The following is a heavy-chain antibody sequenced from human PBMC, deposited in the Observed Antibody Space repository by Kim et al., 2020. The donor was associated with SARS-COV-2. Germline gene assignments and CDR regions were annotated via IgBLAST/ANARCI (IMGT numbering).Heavy chain of an antibody. V-gene: IGHV3-15*01. D-gene: IGHD3-10*01. CDR1: GFTFSDAW. J-gene: IGHJ5*02. CDR3: TTWSGSS. CDR2: IKSRTDGGST. Sequence: GGSLRLSCAASGFTFSDAWMSWVRQAPGKGLEWLGRIKSRTDGGSTDYAAPVKDRFTISRYDSKNTLYLQMDRLKTEDTAVFYCTTWSGSSWGQGTLVTVSS.